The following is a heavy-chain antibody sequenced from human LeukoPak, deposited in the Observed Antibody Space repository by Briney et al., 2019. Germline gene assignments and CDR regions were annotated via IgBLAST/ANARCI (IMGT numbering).Heavy chain of an antibody. CDR3: AGEASYDSSSPSYFDY. CDR1: GGSFSDYY. D-gene: IGHD3-22*01. CDR2: INHSGST. J-gene: IGHJ4*02. Sequence: SETLSLTCAVYGGSFSDYYWSWIRQPPGKGLEWIGEINHSGSTNYNPSLKSRVTISVDTSKNQFSLKLSSVTAADTAVYYCAGEASYDSSSPSYFDYWGRGTLVTVSS. V-gene: IGHV4-34*01.